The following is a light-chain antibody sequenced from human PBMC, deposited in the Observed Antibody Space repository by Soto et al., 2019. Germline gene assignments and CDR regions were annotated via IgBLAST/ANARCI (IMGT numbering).Light chain of an antibody. V-gene: IGLV2-8*01. CDR1: SSDVGGYNF. J-gene: IGLJ1*01. Sequence: QSALTQPPSASGSPGQSVTISCAGTSSDVGGYNFVSWYQQHPGEAPKVVISEVSKRPSGVPDRFSGSKSGNTASLTVSGLQAEDEADYYCCSYAGNNKFVFGTGTKGTVL. CDR2: EVS. CDR3: CSYAGNNKFV.